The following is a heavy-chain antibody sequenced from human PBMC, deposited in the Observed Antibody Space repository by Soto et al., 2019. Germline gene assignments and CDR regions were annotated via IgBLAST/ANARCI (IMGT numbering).Heavy chain of an antibody. CDR3: ARMRYCSDGSFWGHLNY. D-gene: IGHD2-15*01. CDR2: ISSSSSYI. J-gene: IGHJ4*02. V-gene: IGHV3-21*01. CDR1: GFTFRSYS. Sequence: EVQLVESGGGLVKPGGSLRLSCAASGFTFRSYSMNWVRQAPGKGLEWVSSISSSSSYIYYADSVKGRFTISRDNAKNSRYLQMNSLRAEDTAVYYCARMRYCSDGSFWGHLNYWGQGTLVTVSS.